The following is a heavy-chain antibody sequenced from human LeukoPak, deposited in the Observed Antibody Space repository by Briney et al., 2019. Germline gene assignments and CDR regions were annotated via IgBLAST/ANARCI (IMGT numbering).Heavy chain of an antibody. D-gene: IGHD1-26*01. CDR3: TRGLGGSYYFDH. CDR2: IIHSGGT. Sequence: PSETLSLTCAVYGGSFSGYYWSWIRQPPGKGLDWIGEIIHSGGTNYNPSLKSRVTISVDTSKNQFSLNLNSINAADTAVYYCTRGLGGSYYFDHWGLGTLVTVSS. J-gene: IGHJ4*02. V-gene: IGHV4-34*01. CDR1: GGSFSGYY.